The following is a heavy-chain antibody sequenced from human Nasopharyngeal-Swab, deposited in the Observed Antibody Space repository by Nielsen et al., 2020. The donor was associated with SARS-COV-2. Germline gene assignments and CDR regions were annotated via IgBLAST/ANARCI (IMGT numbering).Heavy chain of an antibody. Sequence: SGPTLVKPTQTLTLTCTFSGFSLSTSGVGVGWIRQPPGKALEWLALIYWDDDRRYSPSLKSRLTTTKDTSKNQVVLTMTNMDPVDTATYYCAHSSSTAYYFDYWGQGTLVTVSS. CDR3: AHSSSTAYYFDY. V-gene: IGHV2-5*02. CDR2: IYWDDDR. D-gene: IGHD6-13*01. CDR1: GFSLSTSGVG. J-gene: IGHJ4*02.